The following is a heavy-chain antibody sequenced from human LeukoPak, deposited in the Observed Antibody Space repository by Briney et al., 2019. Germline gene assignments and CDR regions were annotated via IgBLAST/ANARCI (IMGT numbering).Heavy chain of an antibody. CDR2: IYPGDSDT. V-gene: IGHV5-51*01. CDR1: GYSFTSYW. CDR3: ARQDCSRTSCDFWSGYYVYNWFDP. D-gene: IGHD3-3*01. Sequence: GESLKISCKGSGYSFTSYWIGWVRQMPGKGLEWMGIIYPGDSDTRYSPSFQGQVTISADKSIRTAYLQWSSLKASDTAMYYCARQDCSRTSCDFWSGYYVYNWFDPWGQGTLVTVSS. J-gene: IGHJ5*02.